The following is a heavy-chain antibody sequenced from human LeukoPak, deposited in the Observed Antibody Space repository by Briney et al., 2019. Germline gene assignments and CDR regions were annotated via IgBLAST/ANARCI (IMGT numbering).Heavy chain of an antibody. J-gene: IGHJ6*03. CDR2: IYSGGSDI. CDR1: GYSFPSYW. Sequence: GESLKISCKGSGYSFPSYWNGWVRQTPGKGLEWIGMIYSGGSDIRYSPSFEGQGTIPADKTLRTAFLQWSSLKASDTAMYYCARPGTPGTASSKFYYYYVDVWGKGTTVIVSS. V-gene: IGHV5-51*01. D-gene: IGHD1-1*01. CDR3: ARPGTPGTASSKFYYYYVDV.